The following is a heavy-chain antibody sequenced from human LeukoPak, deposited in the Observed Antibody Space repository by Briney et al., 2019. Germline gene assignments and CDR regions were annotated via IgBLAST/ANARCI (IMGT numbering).Heavy chain of an antibody. CDR2: ISSSSSYI. D-gene: IGHD3-10*01. V-gene: IGHV3-21*01. CDR3: ARDGVSMVRGVRVLDYYNYYMDV. Sequence: GGSLRLSCAASGFTFSSYSMNWVRQAPEKGLEWVSSISSSSSYIYYADSVKGRFTISRDNAKNSLYLQMNSLRAEDTAVYYCARDGVSMVRGVRVLDYYNYYMDVWGKGTTVTISS. J-gene: IGHJ6*03. CDR1: GFTFSSYS.